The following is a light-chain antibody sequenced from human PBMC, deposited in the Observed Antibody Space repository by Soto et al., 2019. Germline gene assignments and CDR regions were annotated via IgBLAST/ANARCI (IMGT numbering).Light chain of an antibody. Sequence: QAVVTQPPSVSAAPGQKVTISCSGSSSNIGSKEVSWYQQFPGTAPKVLIYDNSKRPSGIPDRFSGSKSGTSATLGITGLQTGDEADYYCGAWDDSLSGVVFGGGTKLTVL. CDR1: SSNIGSKE. V-gene: IGLV1-51*01. J-gene: IGLJ2*01. CDR3: GAWDDSLSGVV. CDR2: DNS.